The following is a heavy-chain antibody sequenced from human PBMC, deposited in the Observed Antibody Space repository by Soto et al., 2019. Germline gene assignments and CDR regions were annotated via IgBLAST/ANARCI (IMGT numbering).Heavy chain of an antibody. CDR3: ARGRSYGMDV. V-gene: IGHV3-23*01. CDR1: GFTFSSYA. Sequence: GGSLRLSCAASGFTFSSYAMSWVRQAPGKGLEWVSAISGSGGSTYYADSVKGRFTISRDNAKNSLYLQMNSLRAEDTAVYYCARGRSYGMDVWGQGTTVTVSS. CDR2: ISGSGGST. J-gene: IGHJ6*02.